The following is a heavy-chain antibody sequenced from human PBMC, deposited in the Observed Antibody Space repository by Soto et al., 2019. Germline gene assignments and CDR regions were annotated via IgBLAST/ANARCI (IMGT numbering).Heavy chain of an antibody. V-gene: IGHV3-21*01. J-gene: IGHJ4*02. CDR3: ARERSSSSYGDY. CDR1: VFTFSSYS. CDR2: ISSSSSYI. Sequence: GGSLRLSCAASVFTFSSYSMNWVRQAPGKGLEWVSSISSSSSYIYYADSVKGRFTISRDNAKNSLYLQMNSLRAEDTAVYYCARERSSSSYGDYWGQGTLVTVSS. D-gene: IGHD6-6*01.